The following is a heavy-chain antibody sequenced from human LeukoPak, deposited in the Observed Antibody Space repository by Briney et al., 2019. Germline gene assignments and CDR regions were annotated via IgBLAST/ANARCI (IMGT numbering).Heavy chain of an antibody. CDR2: INGAGDNT. CDR1: GFTFSSYW. D-gene: IGHD3-16*01. J-gene: IGHJ4*02. CDR3: AKVTVCFGCYFDF. V-gene: IGHV3-23*01. Sequence: GGSLRLSCAASGFTFSSYWMTWVRQAPGKGLEWVSTINGAGDNTRYAETVKGRFAISRDNSKNTLYLHMSDLRAEDTAIYYCAKVTVCFGCYFDFWGQGTPVTVSS.